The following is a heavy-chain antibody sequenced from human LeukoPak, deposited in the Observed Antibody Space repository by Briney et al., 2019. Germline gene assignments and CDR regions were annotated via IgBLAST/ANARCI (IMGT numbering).Heavy chain of an antibody. V-gene: IGHV4-4*07. CDR1: GGSISSYY. D-gene: IGHD2-15*01. Sequence: SETLSLTCTVSGGSISSYYWSWIRQPAGKGLEWIGRIYTSGSTNYNPPLKSRVTMSVDTSKNQFSLKLSSVTAADTAVYYCARVSWYCSGGSCYSGYFDYWGQGTLVTVSS. CDR2: IYTSGST. CDR3: ARVSWYCSGGSCYSGYFDY. J-gene: IGHJ4*02.